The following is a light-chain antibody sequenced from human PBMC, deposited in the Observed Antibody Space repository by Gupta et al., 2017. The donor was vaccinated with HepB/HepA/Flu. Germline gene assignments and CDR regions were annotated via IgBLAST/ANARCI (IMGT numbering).Light chain of an antibody. Sequence: QSALTQPPHVSGSPGQSVTISCTGTSSDVCGSNYVSWYQQHPGKAPKLMIYDVSKRPSGVPDRFSGSKSGNTASLTTSGLQAEDEADYYCCSYAGSYTGVFGGGTKLTVL. CDR3: CSYAGSYTGV. CDR1: SSDVCGSNY. J-gene: IGLJ2*01. CDR2: DVS. V-gene: IGLV2-11*01.